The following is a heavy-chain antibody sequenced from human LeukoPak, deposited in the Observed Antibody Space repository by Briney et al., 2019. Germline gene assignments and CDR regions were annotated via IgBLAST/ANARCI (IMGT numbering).Heavy chain of an antibody. D-gene: IGHD3-10*01. CDR3: ARDRMTADYYGSGSYRNTRFDY. V-gene: IGHV1-3*01. CDR1: GYTFTSYA. J-gene: IGHJ4*02. Sequence: GASVKVSCKASGYTFTSYAMHWVRQAPGQRLEWMGWINAGNGNTKYSQKFQGRVTITRDTSASTAYMELSSLRSEDTAVYYCARDRMTADYYGSGSYRNTRFDYWGQGTLVTVSS. CDR2: INAGNGNT.